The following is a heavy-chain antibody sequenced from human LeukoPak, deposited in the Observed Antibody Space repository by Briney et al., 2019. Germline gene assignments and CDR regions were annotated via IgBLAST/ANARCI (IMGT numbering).Heavy chain of an antibody. D-gene: IGHD4-23*01. J-gene: IGHJ3*02. V-gene: IGHV3-23*01. CDR3: AKISPLDYAGKLWALDI. CDR2: IDPSGGGT. Sequence: GGSLRLSCAASGFTFSNYAMSWVRQTPGKGLEWVSGIDPSGGGTYYAGSVRGRFTISRDNSRNTLYLQMNSLRAEDKAAYYYAKISPLDYAGKLWALDIWGQGTMVTV. CDR1: GFTFSNYA.